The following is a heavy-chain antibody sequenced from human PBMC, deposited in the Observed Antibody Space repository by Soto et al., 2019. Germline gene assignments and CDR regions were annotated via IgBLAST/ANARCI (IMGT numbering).Heavy chain of an antibody. V-gene: IGHV1-69*13. Sequence: SVKVSCKASGGTFSSYAXXWVRQAPGQGLEWMGGIIPIFGTANYAQKFQGRVTITADESTSTAYMELSSLRSEDTAVYYCARDSSSNRNLYYYDSSGYSRWFDPWGQGTLVTVSS. CDR3: ARDSSSNRNLYYYDSSGYSRWFDP. CDR2: IIPIFGTA. CDR1: GGTFSSYA. D-gene: IGHD3-22*01. J-gene: IGHJ5*02.